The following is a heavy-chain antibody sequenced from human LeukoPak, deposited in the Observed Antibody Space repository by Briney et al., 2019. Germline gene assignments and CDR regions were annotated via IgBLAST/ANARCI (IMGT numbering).Heavy chain of an antibody. CDR3: ARDQGGDYAFDI. J-gene: IGHJ3*02. CDR1: GFTFSSYS. V-gene: IGHV3-21*01. Sequence: PGGSLRLSCAASGFTFSSYSMNWVRQAPGKGLEWVSSISSSSSYIYYADSVKGRFTISRDNAKDSLYLQMNSLRAEDTAVYYCARDQGGDYAFDIWGQGTMVTVSS. CDR2: ISSSSSYI. D-gene: IGHD4-17*01.